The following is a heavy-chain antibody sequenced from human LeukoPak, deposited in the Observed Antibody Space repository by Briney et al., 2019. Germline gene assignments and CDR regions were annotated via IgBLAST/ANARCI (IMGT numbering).Heavy chain of an antibody. D-gene: IGHD3-10*01. CDR3: AKDPYYYGSGSYFDY. CDR2: ISGSGGST. Sequence: HPGGSLRLSCAPSGFTLSSYAMSWVRQAPGKGLEWVSAISGSGGSTYYADSVKGRFTISRDNSKNTLYLQMNSLRAQDTAVYYCAKDPYYYGSGSYFDYWGQGTLVTVSS. J-gene: IGHJ4*02. CDR1: GFTLSSYA. V-gene: IGHV3-23*01.